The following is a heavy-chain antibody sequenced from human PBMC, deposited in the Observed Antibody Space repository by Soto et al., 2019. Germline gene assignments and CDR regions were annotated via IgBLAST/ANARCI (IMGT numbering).Heavy chain of an antibody. D-gene: IGHD1-7*01. Sequence: QLQLQESGPGLVKPSETLSLMCTVSGGSISTGSYYWAWIRQPPGKGREWIGSISNSGSTNYNPSLRSRVTISVDTSKNQLSLKLSSVTAADTAVYYWAGDRITGSTWFDPWGQGTLVTVSS. CDR1: GGSISTGSYY. V-gene: IGHV4-39*02. CDR3: AGDRITGSTWFDP. J-gene: IGHJ5*02. CDR2: ISNSGST.